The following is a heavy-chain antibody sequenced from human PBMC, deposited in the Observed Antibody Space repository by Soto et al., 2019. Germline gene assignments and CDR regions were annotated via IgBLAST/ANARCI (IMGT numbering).Heavy chain of an antibody. CDR3: ARDRDMIAPFDY. CDR2: ISYDGSNK. Sequence: QVQLVESGGGVVQPGRSLRLSCAASGFTFSSYAMHWVRQAPGKGLEWVAVISYDGSNKYYADSVKGRFTISRDNSKNTLYLQMNSLRAEDTAVYYCARDRDMIAPFDYWGQGTLVTVSS. CDR1: GFTFSSYA. D-gene: IGHD2-21*01. V-gene: IGHV3-30-3*01. J-gene: IGHJ4*02.